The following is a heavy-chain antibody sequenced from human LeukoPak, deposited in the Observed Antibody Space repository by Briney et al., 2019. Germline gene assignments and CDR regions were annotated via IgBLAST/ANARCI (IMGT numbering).Heavy chain of an antibody. D-gene: IGHD3-22*01. Sequence: GGSLRLSCAASGFTFSSYAMSWVRQAPGKGLEWVSAVSGSGGSTYYADSVKGRFTISRDNSKNTLYLQMNSLRAEDTAVYYCAKDLARIVVVISPSGAFDIWGQGTMVTVSS. CDR3: AKDLARIVVVISPSGAFDI. V-gene: IGHV3-23*01. CDR2: VSGSGGST. J-gene: IGHJ3*02. CDR1: GFTFSSYA.